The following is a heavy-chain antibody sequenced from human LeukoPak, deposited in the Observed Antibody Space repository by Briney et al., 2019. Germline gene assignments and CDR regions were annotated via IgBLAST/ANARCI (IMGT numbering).Heavy chain of an antibody. CDR1: GYTFTGYY. V-gene: IGHV1-2*02. CDR3: ARAPMIVVIFPPRLDY. CDR2: INPNSGGT. Sequence: ASVKVSCKASGYTFTGYYIHWVRQAPGQGLEWMGWINPNSGGTNYAQKFQDRVTMTGDTSISTAYMELSGPKSDDTAVYYCARAPMIVVIFPPRLDYWGQGTLVTVSS. D-gene: IGHD3-22*01. J-gene: IGHJ4*02.